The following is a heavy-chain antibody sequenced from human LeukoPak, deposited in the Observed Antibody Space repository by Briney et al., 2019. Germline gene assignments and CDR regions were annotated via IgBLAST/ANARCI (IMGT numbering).Heavy chain of an antibody. Sequence: PGGCLRLSCAASGFTFSSYAMYWVRQAPGKGLVWVSRINSDVSSTTYADSVKGRFTISTDNAKNTLYLQMNSLGAEDTAVYYCARDPNSGYYDSSGYSDYWGQGTLVTVSS. V-gene: IGHV3-74*01. CDR3: ARDPNSGYYDSSGYSDY. CDR1: GFTFSSYA. D-gene: IGHD3-22*01. J-gene: IGHJ4*02. CDR2: INSDVSST.